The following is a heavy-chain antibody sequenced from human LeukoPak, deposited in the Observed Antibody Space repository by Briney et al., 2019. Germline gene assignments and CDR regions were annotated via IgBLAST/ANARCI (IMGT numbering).Heavy chain of an antibody. CDR2: IKGKTDRGAT. D-gene: IGHD3-16*02. CDR1: GFTFSNAW. V-gene: IGHV3-15*01. Sequence: GGTLRLSCAASGFTFSNAWMSWVRQAPGKGLEWAGRIKGKTDRGATEYAAPVKGIFTISRGDSKNTRYLQMNSLKTEDTAVYYCTTERPFSYRFDYWGQGTLVTVSS. CDR3: TTERPFSYRFDY. J-gene: IGHJ4*02.